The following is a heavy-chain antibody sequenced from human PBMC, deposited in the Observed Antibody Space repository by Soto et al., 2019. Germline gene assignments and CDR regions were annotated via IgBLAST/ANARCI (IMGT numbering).Heavy chain of an antibody. V-gene: IGHV3-21*01. D-gene: IGHD6-13*01. J-gene: IGHJ4*02. Sequence: EVQLVESGGGLVKPGGSLRLSCAASGFTFSSYSMNWVRQAPGKGLEWVSSISSSSSYIYYADSVKGRFTISRDNAKNSRYLQMNSLRAEDTAVYYCARSRYSSSWYLDYWGQGTLVTVSS. CDR3: ARSRYSSSWYLDY. CDR1: GFTFSSYS. CDR2: ISSSSSYI.